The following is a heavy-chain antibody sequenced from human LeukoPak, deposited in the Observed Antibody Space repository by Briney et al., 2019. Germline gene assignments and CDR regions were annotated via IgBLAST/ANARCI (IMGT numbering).Heavy chain of an antibody. V-gene: IGHV1-18*01. D-gene: IGHD3-10*01. CDR3: ARGSTYGFSMGY. J-gene: IGHJ4*02. Sequence: ASVKVSCKGSGYTFTNYGINWVRQAPGQGREWMGWITTYNGDTNYAQDLQDRVTMTTDTSTSTAYKELRSLRCGDTAVYYCARGSTYGFSMGYWGQGTRVTVSS. CDR2: ITTYNGDT. CDR1: GYTFTNYG.